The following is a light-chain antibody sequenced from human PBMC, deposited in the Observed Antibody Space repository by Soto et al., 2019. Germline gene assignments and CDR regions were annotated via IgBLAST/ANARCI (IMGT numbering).Light chain of an antibody. CDR1: QSIGNW. J-gene: IGKJ4*01. CDR2: AAS. CDR3: QQYYSYPRLT. Sequence: GYRVTITFRPSQSIGNWLAWYQQKPGKAPKLLIYAASTLQSGVPSRFSGSGSGTDFTLTISCLQSEDFATYYCQQYYSYPRLTFGGGTKVDIK. V-gene: IGKV1-8*01.